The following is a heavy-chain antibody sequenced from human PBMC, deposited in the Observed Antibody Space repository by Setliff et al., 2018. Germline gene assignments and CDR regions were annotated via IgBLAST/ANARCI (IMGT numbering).Heavy chain of an antibody. Sequence: SETLSLTCTVPGDSISSFSYYWGWIRQPPGKGLEWIGTIYDSGKTYYNPSLKSRVTISVDTSKNQFSLSLTSVTAEDTAVYYCARMSGFQYIDVWDKGTTVTVSS. J-gene: IGHJ6*03. D-gene: IGHD3-3*01. CDR3: ARMSGFQYIDV. CDR1: GDSISSFSYY. CDR2: IYDSGKT. V-gene: IGHV4-39*01.